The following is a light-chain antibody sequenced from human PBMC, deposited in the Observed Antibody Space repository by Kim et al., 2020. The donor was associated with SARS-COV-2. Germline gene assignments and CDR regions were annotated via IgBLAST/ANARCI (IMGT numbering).Light chain of an antibody. CDR2: WAS. V-gene: IGKV4-1*01. CDR3: QQYYGTPHT. Sequence: RDTINCKSSQSVLYSSNNKNYLAWYQQKPGQPPKLLIYWASTRESGVPDRFSGSGSGTDFTLTISSLHAEDVAVYYCQQYYGTPHTFGQGTKLEI. CDR1: QSVLYSSNNKNY. J-gene: IGKJ2*01.